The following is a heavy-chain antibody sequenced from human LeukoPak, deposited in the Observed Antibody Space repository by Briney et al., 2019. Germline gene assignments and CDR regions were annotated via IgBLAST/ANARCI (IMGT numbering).Heavy chain of an antibody. V-gene: IGHV1-2*04. Sequence: ASVKVSCKASGSTFTRYYMHWVRQAPGQGLEWMGWINPNSGGTNYAQKFQGWVTMTRDTSISTAYMELSRLRSDDTAVYYCAREYYDSSGYLDYWGQGTLVTVSS. J-gene: IGHJ4*02. CDR2: INPNSGGT. D-gene: IGHD3-22*01. CDR1: GSTFTRYY. CDR3: AREYYDSSGYLDY.